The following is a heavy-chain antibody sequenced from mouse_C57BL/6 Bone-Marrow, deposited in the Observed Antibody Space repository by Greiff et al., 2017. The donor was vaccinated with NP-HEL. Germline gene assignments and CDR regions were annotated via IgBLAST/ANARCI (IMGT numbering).Heavy chain of an antibody. CDR3: ARVVGYYFDY. CDR2: LNYDGSST. V-gene: IGHV5-16*01. J-gene: IGHJ2*01. CDR1: GFTFSDYY. Sequence: EVTLVESEGGLVQPGSSMKLSCTASGFTFSDYYMAWVRQVPEKGLEWVANLNYDGSSTYYLDSLKSRFIISRDNAKNILYLQMSSLKSDDTATYYCARVVGYYFDYWGQGTTLTVSS. D-gene: IGHD2-10*02.